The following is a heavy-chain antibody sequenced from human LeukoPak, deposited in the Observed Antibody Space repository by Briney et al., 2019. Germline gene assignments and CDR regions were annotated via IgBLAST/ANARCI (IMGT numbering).Heavy chain of an antibody. Sequence: PGGSLRLSCAASGFTFSSYTMHWVRQAPGKGLEWVAVISYDGSNKYYADSVKGRFTISRDNSKNTLYLQMNSLRAEDTAVYYCARDISYYDSSGYSDYWGQGTLVTVSS. CDR1: GFTFSSYT. V-gene: IGHV3-30-3*01. CDR3: ARDISYYDSSGYSDY. D-gene: IGHD3-22*01. J-gene: IGHJ4*02. CDR2: ISYDGSNK.